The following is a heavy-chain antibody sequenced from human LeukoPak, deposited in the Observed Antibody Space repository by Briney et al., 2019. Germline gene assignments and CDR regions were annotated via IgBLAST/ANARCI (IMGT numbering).Heavy chain of an antibody. Sequence: SETLSLTCTVSGGSISSYYWSWIRQPPGKGLEWIGEINHSGSTNYNPSLKSRVTISVDTSKNQFSLKLSSVTAADTAVYYCARGRAEMATSDDYWGQGTLVTVSS. CDR1: GGSISSYY. CDR3: ARGRAEMATSDDY. CDR2: INHSGST. V-gene: IGHV4-34*01. D-gene: IGHD5-24*01. J-gene: IGHJ4*02.